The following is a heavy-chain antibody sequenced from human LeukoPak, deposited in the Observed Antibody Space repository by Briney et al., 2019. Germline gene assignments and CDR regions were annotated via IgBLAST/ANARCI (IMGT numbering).Heavy chain of an antibody. D-gene: IGHD6-19*01. J-gene: IGHJ4*02. CDR3: ARDLTPGIAVAGAFDY. Sequence: GGSLRLSCAASGFTFSSYAMHWVRQAPGKGLEWVAVISYDGSNKYYADSVKGRFTISRDNSKNTLYLQMNSLRAEDTAVYYCARDLTPGIAVAGAFDYWGQGTLVTVPS. CDR2: ISYDGSNK. V-gene: IGHV3-30-3*01. CDR1: GFTFSSYA.